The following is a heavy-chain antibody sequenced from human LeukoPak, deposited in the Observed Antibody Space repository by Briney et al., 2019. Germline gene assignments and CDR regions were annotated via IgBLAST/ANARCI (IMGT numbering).Heavy chain of an antibody. Sequence: GGSLRLSCAASGFTFSSYWMSWVRQAPGKGLDWVANIKQDGSEKNFVDSVKGRFTISRDNAKNSLYLQMNSLRVEDTAVYYCARGNSLDYWGQGILVTVSS. CDR1: GFTFSSYW. V-gene: IGHV3-7*04. CDR3: ARGNSLDY. D-gene: IGHD5-18*01. J-gene: IGHJ4*02. CDR2: IKQDGSEK.